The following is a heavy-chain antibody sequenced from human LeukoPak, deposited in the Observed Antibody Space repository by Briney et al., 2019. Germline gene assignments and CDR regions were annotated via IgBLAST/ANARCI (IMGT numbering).Heavy chain of an antibody. J-gene: IGHJ4*02. CDR2: ISWNSGSI. D-gene: IGHD5-24*01. V-gene: IGHV3-9*01. CDR3: ARWRGGMGLVNPPYFDY. CDR1: GFTFGDFA. Sequence: GGSLRLSCGAFGFTFGDFAIHWVRQAPGKGLEWVSGISWNSGSIGYADSVKGRFTISRDNAKNSLYLQMNSLRAEDTAVYYCARWRGGMGLVNPPYFDYWGQGTLVTVSS.